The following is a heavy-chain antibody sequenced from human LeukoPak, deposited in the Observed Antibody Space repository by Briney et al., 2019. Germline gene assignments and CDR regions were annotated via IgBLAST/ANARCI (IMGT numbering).Heavy chain of an antibody. CDR3: ARGGYRDDAFDI. V-gene: IGHV4-59*01. J-gene: IGHJ3*02. CDR1: GGPISSYQ. CDR2: IYYSGST. D-gene: IGHD5-18*01. Sequence: SETLSLTCTVSGGPISSYQWSWIRQPPGKGLEWIGYIYYSGSTNYNPSLKSRVTISVDTSKNQFSLKLSSVTAADTAVYYCARGGYRDDAFDIWGQGTMVTVSP.